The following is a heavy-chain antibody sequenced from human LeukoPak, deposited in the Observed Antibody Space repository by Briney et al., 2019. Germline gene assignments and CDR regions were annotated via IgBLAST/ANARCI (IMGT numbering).Heavy chain of an antibody. CDR1: GGSISSGGHS. CDR3: ARSPPLGDYFDY. J-gene: IGHJ4*02. V-gene: IGHV4-30-2*01. D-gene: IGHD4-17*01. CDR2: IYHSGSGST. Sequence: SETLSLTCTVSGGSISSGGHSWSWIRQPPGKGLEWIGYIYHSGSGSTYYNPSLKSRVTISIDKSKNQFSLKLNSVTAADTAVYYCARSPPLGDYFDYWGQGTLVTVSS.